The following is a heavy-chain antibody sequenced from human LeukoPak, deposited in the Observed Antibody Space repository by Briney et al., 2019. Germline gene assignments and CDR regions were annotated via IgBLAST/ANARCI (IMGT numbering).Heavy chain of an antibody. CDR2: IKQDGSEK. Sequence: GGSLRLSCTASGINFRAYWMSWVRQAPGKGLEWVANIKQDGSEKHYVDSVKGRFTISRDNAKNSLDLEMNSLRAEDTAVYYCARTGYSSGWYAVYYYYYGMDVWGQGTTVTVSS. V-gene: IGHV3-7*01. CDR1: GINFRAYW. J-gene: IGHJ6*02. CDR3: ARTGYSSGWYAVYYYYYGMDV. D-gene: IGHD6-19*01.